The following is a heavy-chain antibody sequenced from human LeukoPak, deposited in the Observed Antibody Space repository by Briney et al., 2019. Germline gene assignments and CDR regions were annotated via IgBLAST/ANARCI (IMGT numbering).Heavy chain of an antibody. D-gene: IGHD3-10*01. Sequence: SETLSLICAVYGGSFSGYYWSWIRQPPGKGLEWIGEINHSGSTNYNPSLKSRVTISVDTSKNQFSLKLSSVTAADTAVYYCARHRLYYGSGSYYVYWGQGTLVTVSS. J-gene: IGHJ4*02. CDR1: GGSFSGYY. CDR3: ARHRLYYGSGSYYVY. V-gene: IGHV4-34*01. CDR2: INHSGST.